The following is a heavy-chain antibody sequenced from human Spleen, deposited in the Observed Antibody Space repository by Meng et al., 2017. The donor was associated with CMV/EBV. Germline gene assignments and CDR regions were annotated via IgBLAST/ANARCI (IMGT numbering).Heavy chain of an antibody. V-gene: IGHV4-39*06. Sequence: GSLRLSCTVSGDSINSSNYYWAWIRQPPGKGLEWIGNVYYSGRTYYNPSLKSRVTISLDTSKNQLPLKLSSVTAADTAIYYCARNLVSPGGPMDYWGQGTLVTVSS. CDR3: ARNLVSPGGPMDY. CDR1: GDSINSSNYY. D-gene: IGHD6-6*01. CDR2: VYYSGRT. J-gene: IGHJ4*02.